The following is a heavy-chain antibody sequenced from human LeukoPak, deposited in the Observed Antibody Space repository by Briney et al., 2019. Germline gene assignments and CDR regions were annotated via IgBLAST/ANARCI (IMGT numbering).Heavy chain of an antibody. CDR1: GGSISSGGYY. J-gene: IGHJ3*02. CDR2: IYYSGST. D-gene: IGHD3-22*01. CDR3: ARADYYDSSGYPGDFDI. V-gene: IGHV4-31*03. Sequence: SQTLSLTCTVSGGSISSGGYYWSWIRQHPGKGLEWIGYIYYSGSTYYNPSLKSRVTISVETSKIHFYLKLSSVTAGDTSVYYCARADYYDSSGYPGDFDIGGEGTMVTVS.